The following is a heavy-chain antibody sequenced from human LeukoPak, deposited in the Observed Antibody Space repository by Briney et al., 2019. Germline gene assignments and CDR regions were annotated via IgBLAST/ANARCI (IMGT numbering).Heavy chain of an antibody. Sequence: GGSLRLSCATSGFTFNTNAMSWVRQAPGKGLEWVSTIGNTETFYADSVTGRFTISRDNSKNTVYLHMNSLRVEDTAVYYCAKDWIQFNRVFDCFDSWGQGTQVTVSS. CDR2: IGNTET. CDR1: GFTFNTNA. CDR3: AKDWIQFNRVFDCFDS. V-gene: IGHV3-23*01. J-gene: IGHJ4*02. D-gene: IGHD2-21*01.